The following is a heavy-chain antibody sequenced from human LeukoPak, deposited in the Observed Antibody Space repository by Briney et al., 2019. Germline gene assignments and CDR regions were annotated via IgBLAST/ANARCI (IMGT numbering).Heavy chain of an antibody. CDR1: GFTFSDYY. J-gene: IGHJ5*02. D-gene: IGHD6-13*01. CDR3: AKSPLLAAALAVSWFDP. V-gene: IGHV3-11*01. CDR2: ISSSGSTI. Sequence: GGSLRLSCAASGFTFSDYYMSWIRQAPGKGLEWVSYISSSGSTIYYADSVKGRFTISRDNSKNTLYLQMNSLRAEDTAVYYCAKSPLLAAALAVSWFDPWGQGTLVTVSS.